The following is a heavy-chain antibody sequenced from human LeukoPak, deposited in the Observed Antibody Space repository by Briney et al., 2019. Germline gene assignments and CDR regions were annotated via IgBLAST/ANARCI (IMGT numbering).Heavy chain of an antibody. J-gene: IGHJ1*01. V-gene: IGHV1-2*02. CDR1: GCTFTGYY. D-gene: IGHD2-2*02. CDR3: ARIGPDIVVVPATIRVYYFQH. Sequence: ASVKVSCKASGCTFTGYYMHWVRQAPGQGLEWMGWINPNSGGTNYAQKFQGRVTMTRDTSISTAYMELSRLRSDDTAVYYCARIGPDIVVVPATIRVYYFQHWGQGTLVTVSS. CDR2: INPNSGGT.